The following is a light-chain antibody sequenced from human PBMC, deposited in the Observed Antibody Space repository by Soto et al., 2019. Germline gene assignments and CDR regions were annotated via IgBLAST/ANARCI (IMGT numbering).Light chain of an antibody. CDR3: QQLNSYPLT. Sequence: DIQLTQSPSFLSASVGDRVTITCRASQGISSYLAWYQQKPGKAPKLLIYAASTLQSGVLSRFSGSGSGTEFTLTISSLQPEDVATYYCQQLNSYPLTFGGGTKVEIK. CDR2: AAS. CDR1: QGISSY. V-gene: IGKV1-9*01. J-gene: IGKJ4*01.